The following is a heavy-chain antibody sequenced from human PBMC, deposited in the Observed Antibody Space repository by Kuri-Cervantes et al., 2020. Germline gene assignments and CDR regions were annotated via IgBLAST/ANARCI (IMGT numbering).Heavy chain of an antibody. Sequence: SETLSLTCTVSGGSISSGDYYWSWIRQPPGKGLEWIGYIYYSGSTYYNPSLKSRVTISVDTSKNQFSLKLSSVTAADTAVYYCARVGDFWSGLHDYWGQGTLVTVSS. CDR1: GGSISSGDYY. CDR2: IYYSGST. CDR3: ARVGDFWSGLHDY. J-gene: IGHJ4*02. D-gene: IGHD3-3*01. V-gene: IGHV4-30-4*01.